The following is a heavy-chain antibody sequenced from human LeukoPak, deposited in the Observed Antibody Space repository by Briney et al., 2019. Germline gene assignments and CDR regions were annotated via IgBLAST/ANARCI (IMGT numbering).Heavy chain of an antibody. CDR2: ISSSATT. CDR1: GGSIRSYS. CDR3: ARVGVAGSSFWFDP. D-gene: IGHD2-15*01. J-gene: IGHJ5*02. Sequence: SETLSLTCTISGGSIRSYSWSWIRQPAGKGLEWIGRISSSATTNYNPSLKSRVTMSLDTSKNQFSLKLNSMTAADTAVYYCARVGVAGSSFWFDPWGQGTLVIVSS. V-gene: IGHV4-4*07.